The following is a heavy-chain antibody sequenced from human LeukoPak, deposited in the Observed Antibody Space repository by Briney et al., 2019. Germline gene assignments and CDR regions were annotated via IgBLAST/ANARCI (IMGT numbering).Heavy chain of an antibody. Sequence: GGSLGLSCAGSGFTVSSNYMSWVRQAPGKGLEWVSVIYTGGNTYYADSVKGRFTISRDNSKNTLYLQMNSLRAEDTAVYYCARGLIYSPNWFDPWGQGTLVTVPS. V-gene: IGHV3-66*01. J-gene: IGHJ5*02. CDR1: GFTVSSNY. CDR3: ARGLIYSPNWFDP. D-gene: IGHD4-11*01. CDR2: IYTGGNT.